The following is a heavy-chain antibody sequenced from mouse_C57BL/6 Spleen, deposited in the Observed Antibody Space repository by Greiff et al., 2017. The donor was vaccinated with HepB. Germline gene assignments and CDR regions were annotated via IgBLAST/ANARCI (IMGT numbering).Heavy chain of an antibody. CDR2: IYPGDGDT. CDR1: GYAFSSSW. Sequence: QVQLQQSGPELVKPGASVKISCKASGYAFSSSWMNWVKQRPGKGLEWIGRIYPGDGDTNYNGKFKGKATLTADKSSSTAYMQLSSLTSEDSAVYFCARHYSSYWYFDVWGTGTTVTVSS. CDR3: ARHYSSYWYFDV. D-gene: IGHD2-5*01. V-gene: IGHV1-82*01. J-gene: IGHJ1*03.